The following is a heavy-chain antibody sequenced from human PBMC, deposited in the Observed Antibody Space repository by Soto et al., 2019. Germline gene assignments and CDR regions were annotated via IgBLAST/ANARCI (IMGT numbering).Heavy chain of an antibody. CDR1: GGSISSYY. Sequence: SETLSLTCTVSGGSISSYYWSWIRQPPGKGLEWIGYIYYSGSTNYNPSLKSRVTISVDTSKNQFSLKLSSVTAADTAVYYCARERISIAAAGGFDYWGQGTLVTVSS. V-gene: IGHV4-59*01. CDR3: ARERISIAAAGGFDY. D-gene: IGHD6-13*01. J-gene: IGHJ4*02. CDR2: IYYSGST.